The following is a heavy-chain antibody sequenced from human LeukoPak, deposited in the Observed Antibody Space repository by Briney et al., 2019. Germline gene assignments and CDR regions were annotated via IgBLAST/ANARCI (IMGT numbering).Heavy chain of an antibody. V-gene: IGHV5-51*01. D-gene: IGHD2-8*01. J-gene: IGHJ4*02. CDR1: GSSFTSYW. Sequence: GESLKISCKGAGSSFTSYWIGWVRQLPGKGLEWMGIIYPGESDTRYSPSFQGQVPISAAKSISTAYLQWSSLKASDTAMYYCARRVTSYCTNGVCHTYYFDYGGQGTLVTVS. CDR2: IYPGESDT. CDR3: ARRVTSYCTNGVCHTYYFDY.